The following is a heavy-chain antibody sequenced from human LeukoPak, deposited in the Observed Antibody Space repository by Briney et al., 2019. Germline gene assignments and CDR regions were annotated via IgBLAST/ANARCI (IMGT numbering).Heavy chain of an antibody. CDR3: AIGDCSSTSCYPYYYYYMDV. Sequence: SVKVSCKASGGTFSSYAISWVRQAPGQGLEWMGGIIPIFGTANYAQKFQGRVTITADESTSTAYMELSSLRSEDTAVYYCAIGDCSSTSCYPYYYYYMDVWGKGTTVTVSS. J-gene: IGHJ6*03. V-gene: IGHV1-69*13. D-gene: IGHD2-2*01. CDR1: GGTFSSYA. CDR2: IIPIFGTA.